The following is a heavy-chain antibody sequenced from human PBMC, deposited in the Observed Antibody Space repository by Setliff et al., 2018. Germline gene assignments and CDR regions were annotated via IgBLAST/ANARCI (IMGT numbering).Heavy chain of an antibody. CDR2: ISAYNGNT. CDR1: GYAFITFG. D-gene: IGHD6-19*01. CDR3: VREYSGGGLM. V-gene: IGHV1-18*01. J-gene: IGHJ3*01. Sequence: ASVKVSCKTSGYAFITFGMSWVRQAPGQGLEWMGWISAYNGNTNYGQKYQGRVTMTTDTSTNTVYMELRSLRSDDTAVYFCVREYSGGGLMWGQGTMVTVSS.